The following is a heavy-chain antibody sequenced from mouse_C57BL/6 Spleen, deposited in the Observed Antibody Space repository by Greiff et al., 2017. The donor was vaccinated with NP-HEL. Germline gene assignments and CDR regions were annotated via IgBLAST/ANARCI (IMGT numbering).Heavy chain of an antibody. CDR1: GFTFSNYW. D-gene: IGHD1-1*01. Sequence: EVQLVESGGGLVQPGGSMKLSCVASGFTFSNYWMNWVRQSPEKGLEWVAQIRLKSDNYATHYAESVKGRFTISRADSKSSVYLQMNNLRAEDTGIYYCTGGTTVVATDFDYWGQGTTLTVSS. CDR3: TGGTTVVATDFDY. J-gene: IGHJ2*01. V-gene: IGHV6-3*01. CDR2: IRLKSDNYAT.